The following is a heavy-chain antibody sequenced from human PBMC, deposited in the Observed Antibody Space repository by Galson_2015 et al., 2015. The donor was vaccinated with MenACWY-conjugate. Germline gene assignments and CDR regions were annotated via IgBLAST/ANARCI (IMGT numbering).Heavy chain of an antibody. V-gene: IGHV3-74*01. CDR3: ARVYIYNFPKDWYFDL. D-gene: IGHD5-24*01. CDR2: INSDGSST. CDR1: GFTFSSYW. Sequence: SLRLSCAASGFTFSSYWMHWVRQAPGKGLVWVSRINSDGSSTSYADSVKGRFTISRDNAKNTLYLQMNSLRAEDTAVYYCARVYIYNFPKDWYFDLWGRGTLVTVSS. J-gene: IGHJ2*01.